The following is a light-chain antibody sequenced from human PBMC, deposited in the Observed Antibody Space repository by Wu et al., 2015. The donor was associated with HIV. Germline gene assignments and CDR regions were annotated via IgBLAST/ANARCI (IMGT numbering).Light chain of an antibody. Sequence: EIVLTQSPGTLSLSPGERGTLSCRASQSVISNYLAWYQQKPGRAPRLLIYGASSRATGIPDRFSGSGSGTDFTLTISRLEPEDVAVYYCQQYGSSPLTFGGGTKVEIK. J-gene: IGKJ4*01. CDR3: QQYGSSPLT. V-gene: IGKV3-20*01. CDR1: QSVISNY. CDR2: GAS.